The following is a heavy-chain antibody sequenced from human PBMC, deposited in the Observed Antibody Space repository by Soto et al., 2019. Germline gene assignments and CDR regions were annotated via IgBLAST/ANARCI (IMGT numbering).Heavy chain of an antibody. Sequence: WGSLRLSCAASGFTFSSYSMNWVRQAPGKGLEWVSYISSSSSTIYYADSVKGRFTISRDNAKNSLYLQMNGLRDEDTAVYYCARSLYKYDAFDIWGQGTMVTVSS. CDR2: ISSSSSTI. D-gene: IGHD1-20*01. CDR1: GFTFSSYS. V-gene: IGHV3-48*02. CDR3: ARSLYKYDAFDI. J-gene: IGHJ3*02.